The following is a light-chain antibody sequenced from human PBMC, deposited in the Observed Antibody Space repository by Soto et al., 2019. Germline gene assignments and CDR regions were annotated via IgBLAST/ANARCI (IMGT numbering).Light chain of an antibody. V-gene: IGLV2-14*01. CDR2: EVS. CDR1: SSDVGAYNS. Sequence: QSVLTQPASVSGSPGQSITISCTGTSSDVGAYNSVCWHQQHPGKAPKLMIYEVSKRPSGVSDRFSASKSGNTASLTISGLQSDDEADYYCISFTRSDTWVFGGGTKLTVL. CDR3: ISFTRSDTWV. J-gene: IGLJ3*02.